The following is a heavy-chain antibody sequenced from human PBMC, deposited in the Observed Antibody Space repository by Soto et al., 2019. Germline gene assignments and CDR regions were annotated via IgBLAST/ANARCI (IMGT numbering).Heavy chain of an antibody. CDR3: AKMEYGLYYSDY. Sequence: PGGSLRLSCAASGFTFTSYAMSWVRQAPGKGLEWVSTISGTGGTTYYAESVKGRFSVSRDNARNSVYLQMSSLRAEDTAFYYCAKMEYGLYYSDYWGLGTLVTVSS. D-gene: IGHD3-3*01. CDR2: ISGTGGTT. J-gene: IGHJ4*02. V-gene: IGHV3-23*01. CDR1: GFTFTSYA.